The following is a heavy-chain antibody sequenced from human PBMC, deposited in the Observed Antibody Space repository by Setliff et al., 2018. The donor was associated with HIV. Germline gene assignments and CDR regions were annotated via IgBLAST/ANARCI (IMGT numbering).Heavy chain of an antibody. J-gene: IGHJ3*02. CDR1: GYTFTGYY. D-gene: IGHD1-26*01. CDR2: INPNSGGT. Sequence: ASVKVSCKASGYTFTGYYMHWVRQAPGQGLEWMGRINPNSGGTNYPQKSQGRVTMTRDTSISTVYMELSRLRSDDTAVYYCARGTRVGANDTFDIWGQGTMVTVSS. V-gene: IGHV1-2*06. CDR3: ARGTRVGANDTFDI.